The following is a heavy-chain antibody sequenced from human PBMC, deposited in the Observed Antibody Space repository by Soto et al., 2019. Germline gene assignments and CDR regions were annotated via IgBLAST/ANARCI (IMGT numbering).Heavy chain of an antibody. Sequence: SETLSLTCTVSGGSISSFYWSWIRQPPGKGLEWIGYIYNSGSINYNPSLKGRVTISLDTSKNQFSLKLSSVTAADTAVYYCARLLFGAANWFDPWGQGTLVTVSS. J-gene: IGHJ5*02. CDR3: ARLLFGAANWFDP. V-gene: IGHV4-59*01. CDR2: IYNSGSI. D-gene: IGHD3-10*01. CDR1: GGSISSFY.